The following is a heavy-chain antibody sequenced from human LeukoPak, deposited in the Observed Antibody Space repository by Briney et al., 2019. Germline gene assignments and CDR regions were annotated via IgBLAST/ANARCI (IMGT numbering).Heavy chain of an antibody. CDR3: ARERWFGELFTPSIDY. CDR1: GFTVSSNY. CDR2: IYTGGST. J-gene: IGHJ4*02. D-gene: IGHD3-10*01. Sequence: GGSLRLSCTASGFTVSSNYMSWVRQAPGKGLEWVSVIYTGGSTYYADSVKGRFTISRDNSKNTLYLQMNSLRAEDTAVYYCARERWFGELFTPSIDYWGQGTLVTVSS. V-gene: IGHV3-66*01.